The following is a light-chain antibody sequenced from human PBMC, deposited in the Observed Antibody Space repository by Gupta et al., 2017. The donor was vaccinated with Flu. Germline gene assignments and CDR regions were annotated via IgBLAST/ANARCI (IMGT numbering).Light chain of an antibody. J-gene: IGKJ5*01. Sequence: KEKVSITCLASQTIGSNLHWYQQKPGQSPNLLIKYASQSSSGVPSRFSGSGSGTDFTLTINSVEAEDAATYYCHQSSSLPITFGQGTRLEIK. CDR2: YAS. CDR1: QTIGSN. CDR3: HQSSSLPIT. V-gene: IGKV6-21*01.